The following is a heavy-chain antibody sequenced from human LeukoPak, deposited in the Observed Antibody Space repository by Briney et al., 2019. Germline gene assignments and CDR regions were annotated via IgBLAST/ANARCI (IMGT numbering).Heavy chain of an antibody. J-gene: IGHJ4*02. V-gene: IGHV3-74*01. Sequence: PGGSLRLTCAASGFTFSSYWMHWVRQTPGKGLVWVSRSSADGSSTTYAESVKGRFTISRDNAKNTLYLQMNTQRAEDTAVYYCARELPFDYWGQGTLVTVSS. CDR2: SSADGSST. CDR1: GFTFSSYW. CDR3: ARELPFDY.